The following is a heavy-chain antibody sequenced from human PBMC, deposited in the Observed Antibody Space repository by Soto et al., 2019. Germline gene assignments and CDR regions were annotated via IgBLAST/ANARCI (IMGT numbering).Heavy chain of an antibody. D-gene: IGHD3-16*02. CDR2: FDPEDGET. CDR3: ATALPSLIFGGVIDTPALDAFDI. Sequence: ASVKVSCKVSGYTLTELSMHWVRQAPGKGLEWMGGFDPEDGETIYAQKFQGRVTMTEDTSTDTAYMELSSLRSEDTAVYYCATALPSLIFGGVIDTPALDAFDIWGQRTMVTVSS. CDR1: GYTLTELS. J-gene: IGHJ3*02. V-gene: IGHV1-24*01.